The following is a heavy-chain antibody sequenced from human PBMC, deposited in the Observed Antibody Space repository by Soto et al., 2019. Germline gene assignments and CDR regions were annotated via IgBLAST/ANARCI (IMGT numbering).Heavy chain of an antibody. CDR3: AKARGRTWYEDY. CDR1: GFTFSSYA. J-gene: IGHJ4*02. D-gene: IGHD6-13*01. CDR2: ISGSGNTT. Sequence: EVQLLESGGGLVQPGGSLRLSCAASGFTFSSYAMTWVRQAPGKGLEWVSSISGSGNTTYYTDSVKGRFTISRDSSMNTLYLQMNSLRPEDTAVYYCAKARGRTWYEDYWGQGTLVTVSS. V-gene: IGHV3-23*01.